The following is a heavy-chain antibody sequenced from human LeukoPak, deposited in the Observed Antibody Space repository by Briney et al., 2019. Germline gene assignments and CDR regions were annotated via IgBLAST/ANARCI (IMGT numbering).Heavy chain of an antibody. Sequence: SETLSLTCAVYGGSFSGYYWSWIRQPPGKGLEWIGEINHSGSTNYNPSLKSRVTISVDTSKNQFSLKLSSVTAADTAVYYCARLRSCSGGSCYSPWFDPWGQGTPVTVSS. D-gene: IGHD2-15*01. CDR3: ARLRSCSGGSCYSPWFDP. V-gene: IGHV4-34*01. CDR2: INHSGST. CDR1: GGSFSGYY. J-gene: IGHJ5*02.